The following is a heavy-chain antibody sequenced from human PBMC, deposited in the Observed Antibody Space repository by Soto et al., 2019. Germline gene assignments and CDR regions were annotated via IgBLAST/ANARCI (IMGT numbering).Heavy chain of an antibody. CDR2: MSPYSGNT. Sequence: QVQRLQSGDEVRKPGSSVKVSCKASGYIFVNYGIAGVRQSPGQGLEWMGWMSPYSGNTHYASKVQGRPPMTTDTSTSTAYMDLGSLTSDDTAVYYCAMVDNYVTPTPQDVWGQGTTVTVSS. CDR1: GYIFVNYG. V-gene: IGHV1-18*01. J-gene: IGHJ6*02. CDR3: AMVDNYVTPTPQDV. D-gene: IGHD3-16*01.